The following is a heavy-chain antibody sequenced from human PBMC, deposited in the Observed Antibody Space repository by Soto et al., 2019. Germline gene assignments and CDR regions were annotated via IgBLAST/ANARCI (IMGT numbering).Heavy chain of an antibody. V-gene: IGHV4-59*01. CDR2: IYYSGST. J-gene: IGHJ5*02. Sequence: SETLSLTCTVSGGSISSYYWSWIRQPPGKGLEWIGYIYYSGSTNYNPSLKSRVTISVDTSKNQFSLKLSSVTAADTAVYYCARDKYAAADLWGQGTLVTVSS. D-gene: IGHD6-13*01. CDR3: ARDKYAAADL. CDR1: GGSISSYY.